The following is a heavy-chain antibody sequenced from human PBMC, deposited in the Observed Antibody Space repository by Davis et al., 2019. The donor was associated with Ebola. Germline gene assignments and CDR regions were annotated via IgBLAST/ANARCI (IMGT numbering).Heavy chain of an antibody. Sequence: PGGFLRLSCAASGFTFRNYAMMWVRQAPGKGLEWVSTIDGPTTNTHYGDSVKGRFTISRDNSKNTLFLQMDSLRPEDTAMYYCSSWVSSHFDFWGRGTLVTVSS. D-gene: IGHD6-13*01. V-gene: IGHV3-23*05. CDR3: SSWVSSHFDF. J-gene: IGHJ4*02. CDR1: GFTFRNYA. CDR2: IDGPTTNT.